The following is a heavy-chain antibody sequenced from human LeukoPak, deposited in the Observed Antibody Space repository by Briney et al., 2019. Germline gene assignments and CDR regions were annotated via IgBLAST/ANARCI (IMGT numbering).Heavy chain of an antibody. D-gene: IGHD5-12*01. J-gene: IGHJ4*02. CDR2: MNPNSGNT. V-gene: IGHV1-8*01. Sequence: ASVKVSCKASGYTFTSYDINRVRQATGQGLEWMGWMNPNSGNTGYAQKFQGRVTMTRNTSISTAYMELSSLRSEDTAVYYCARGRRGYINFDYWGQGTLVTVSS. CDR3: ARGRRGYINFDY. CDR1: GYTFTSYD.